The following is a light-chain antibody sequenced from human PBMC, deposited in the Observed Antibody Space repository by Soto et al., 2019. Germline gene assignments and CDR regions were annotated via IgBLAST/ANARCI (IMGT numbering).Light chain of an antibody. CDR1: SSNIGSNY. V-gene: IGLV1-47*01. CDR2: RNN. CDR3: AAWDDSLSGL. Sequence: QSVLAQPPPASGTPGQRVTLSCSGSSSNIGSNYVYWYQQLPGTAPKLLIYRNNQRPSGVPDRFSGSKSGTSASLAISGLRSEDEADYYCAAWDDSLSGLFGTGTKVTVL. J-gene: IGLJ1*01.